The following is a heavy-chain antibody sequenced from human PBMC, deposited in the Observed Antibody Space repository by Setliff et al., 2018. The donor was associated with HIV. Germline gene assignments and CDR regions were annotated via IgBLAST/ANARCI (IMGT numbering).Heavy chain of an antibody. CDR3: ARVHMSSGWYIDY. CDR2: MSPNSGYT. CDR1: GYTFTSFD. J-gene: IGHJ4*02. Sequence: GASVKVSCKASGYTFTSFDINWVRQATGQGLEWMGWMSPNSGYTVYAQKFQGRVTLTEDTSTGTAYMELSGLRSEDTAVYYCARVHMSSGWYIDYWGQGTRVTVSS. D-gene: IGHD6-19*01. V-gene: IGHV1-8*02.